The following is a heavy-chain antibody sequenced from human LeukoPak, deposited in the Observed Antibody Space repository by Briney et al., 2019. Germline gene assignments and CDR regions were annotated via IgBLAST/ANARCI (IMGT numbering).Heavy chain of an antibody. J-gene: IGHJ3*02. D-gene: IGHD1-26*01. CDR3: AKDVVGAEGSFEM. Sequence: GGSLRLSCAASGFIFSNNYMNWVRQAPGKGLEWDSIIYRDGSTYYSDSVQGRFTVSRDNSQNTLYLQMHSLRTEDTAIYYCAKDVVGAEGSFEMWGQGTMVTVSS. V-gene: IGHV3-53*01. CDR2: IYRDGST. CDR1: GFIFSNNY.